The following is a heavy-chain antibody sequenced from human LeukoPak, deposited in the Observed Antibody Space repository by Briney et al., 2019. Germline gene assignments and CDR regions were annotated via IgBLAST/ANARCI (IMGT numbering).Heavy chain of an antibody. D-gene: IGHD2-15*01. V-gene: IGHV3-74*01. CDR2: INSDGSST. CDR1: GFTFRSYW. Sequence: GGSLRLSCAASGFTFRSYWMHWVRQAPGKGLVWVSRINSDGSSTSYADSVKGRFTISRDNAKNTLYLQMNSLRVEDSAVYYCARDQIYCSGGYCYFDYWGQGALVTVSS. J-gene: IGHJ4*02. CDR3: ARDQIYCSGGYCYFDY.